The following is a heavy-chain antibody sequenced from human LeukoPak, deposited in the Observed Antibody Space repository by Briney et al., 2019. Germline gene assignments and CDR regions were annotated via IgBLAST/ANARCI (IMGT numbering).Heavy chain of an antibody. CDR3: TSDETEDTTY. CDR1: GYNFGEYD. CDR2: IRTKPYGGAT. V-gene: IGHV3-49*03. D-gene: IGHD1-26*01. J-gene: IGHJ4*02. Sequence: PGGSLRLSCTASGYNFGEYDLSWFRQAPGKGLEWVGVIRTKPYGGATDYAASVKGRFTISRDDSKSIAYLQMNSLKTEDTAMYYCTSDETEDTTYWGQGTLVTVSS.